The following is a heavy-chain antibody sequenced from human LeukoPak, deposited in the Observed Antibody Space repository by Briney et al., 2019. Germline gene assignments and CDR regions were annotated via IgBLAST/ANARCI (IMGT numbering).Heavy chain of an antibody. CDR2: ISSGGDT. V-gene: IGHV3-53*01. J-gene: IGHJ4*02. CDR3: AKEGSYGRPFDY. D-gene: IGHD5-18*01. CDR1: GFIVSSKY. Sequence: GGSLRLSCAASGFIVSSKYMSWVRQAPGKGLEWVSVISSGGDTYYAGSVKGRFTISRDNSKNTLYLQMNSLRAEDTAVYYCAKEGSYGRPFDYWGQGTLVTVSS.